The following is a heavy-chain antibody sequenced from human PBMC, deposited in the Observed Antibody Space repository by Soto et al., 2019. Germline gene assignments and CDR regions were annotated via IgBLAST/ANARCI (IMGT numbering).Heavy chain of an antibody. V-gene: IGHV1-2*02. CDR3: ARDLGGYDLYGPDT. CDR1: GDTFTDSS. J-gene: IGHJ5*02. CDR2: INLNSGDT. Sequence: GASVKVSCKTSGDTFTDSSMLWVRQAPGQGLKWMGWINLNSGDTNYAEKFRGRVTMTRNTSIITAYMELTRLKSDDTAVYYCARDLGGYDLYGPDTWGQGTLVTVSS. D-gene: IGHD5-12*01.